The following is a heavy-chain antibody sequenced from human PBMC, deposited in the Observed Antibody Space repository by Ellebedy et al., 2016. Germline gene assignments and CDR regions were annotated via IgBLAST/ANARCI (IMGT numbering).Heavy chain of an antibody. CDR1: GGSISSYY. CDR2: IYYRGST. V-gene: IGHV4-59*01. J-gene: IGHJ5*02. Sequence: SETLSLTCTVSGGSISSYYWSWIRQPPGKGLEWIGYIYYRGSTNYNPSLKSRVTISVDTSKNQFSLKLSSVTAADTAVYYCARGPFNYYGSGSSQFDPWGQGTLVTVSS. CDR3: ARGPFNYYGSGSSQFDP. D-gene: IGHD3-10*01.